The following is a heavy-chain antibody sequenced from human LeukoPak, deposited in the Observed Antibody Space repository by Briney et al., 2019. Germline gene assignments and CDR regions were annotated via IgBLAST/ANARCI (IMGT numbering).Heavy chain of an antibody. Sequence: PSETLSLTCTVSGGSISSSSYYWGWIRQPPGKGLEWIGSIYHSGSTYYNPSLKSRVTISVDTSKNQFSLKLSSVTAADTAVYYCASKSYYYYYMDVWGKGTTVTVSS. J-gene: IGHJ6*03. CDR1: GGSISSSSYY. CDR2: IYHSGST. CDR3: ASKSYYYYYMDV. V-gene: IGHV4-39*07.